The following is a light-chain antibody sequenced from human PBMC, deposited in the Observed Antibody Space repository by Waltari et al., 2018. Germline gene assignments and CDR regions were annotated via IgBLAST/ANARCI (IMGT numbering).Light chain of an antibody. Sequence: QSALTQPASVSGSPGESITISCTGTSNDVGNYTLVSWYQQHPDKAPKLIIFEVTKRPSRVSNRFSGSKSGNTASLTISGLQAEDEADYYCSSYTTSSTVYVFGTGTKVTVL. V-gene: IGLV2-14*02. CDR3: SSYTTSSTVYV. CDR1: SNDVGNYTL. CDR2: EVT. J-gene: IGLJ1*01.